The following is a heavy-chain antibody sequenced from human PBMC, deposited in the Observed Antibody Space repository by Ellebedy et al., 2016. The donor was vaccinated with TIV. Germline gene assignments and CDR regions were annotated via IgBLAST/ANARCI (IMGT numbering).Heavy chain of an antibody. V-gene: IGHV3-48*02. D-gene: IGHD3-10*01. CDR1: GFVFNKYS. CDR3: ARGIGYYGSGSYYGDY. J-gene: IGHJ4*02. Sequence: GGSLRLSXAASGFVFNKYSMDWVRQAPGKGLEWVSFISGDSGTIYYADSVQGRFTISRDNAKNSLYLQMNNLRDEDTAVYYCARGIGYYGSGSYYGDYWGQGTLVTVSS. CDR2: ISGDSGTI.